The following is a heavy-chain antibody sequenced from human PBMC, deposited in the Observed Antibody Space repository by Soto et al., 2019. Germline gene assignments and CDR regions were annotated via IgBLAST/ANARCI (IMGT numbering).Heavy chain of an antibody. CDR1: DGSFSGYY. Sequence: QVQLKQGGAGLLKPSETLSLTCAVYDGSFSGYYWSWIRQPPGKWLEWIGEINHSGSTNYSPSLSSRVTISVDTSKNQFSLMLRSVTAADPSVYYGSRGRTSCSGGSFVGGYFYFWGQGTLVTVSS. D-gene: IGHD2-15*01. J-gene: IGHJ4*02. CDR2: INHSGST. V-gene: IGHV4-34*01. CDR3: SRGRTSCSGGSFVGGYFYF.